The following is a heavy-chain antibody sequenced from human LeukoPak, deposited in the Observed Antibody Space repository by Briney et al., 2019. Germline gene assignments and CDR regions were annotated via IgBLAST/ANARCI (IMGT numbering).Heavy chain of an antibody. V-gene: IGHV3-7*01. CDR1: EFSVGSNY. CDR3: ARDSTGWQADSFDL. CDR2: IKQDGGET. J-gene: IGHJ3*01. Sequence: PGGSLRLSCAASEFSVGSNYMTWVRQAPGKGLEWVADIKQDGGETYYAGFVRGRFTISRDNGKNSLYLQMNSLRVEDTAVYFCARDSTGWQADSFDLWGQGTKVTVSA. D-gene: IGHD2-8*02.